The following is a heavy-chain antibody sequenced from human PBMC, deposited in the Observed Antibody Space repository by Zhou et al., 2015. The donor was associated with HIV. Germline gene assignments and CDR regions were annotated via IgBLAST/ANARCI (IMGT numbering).Heavy chain of an antibody. Sequence: QVQLVQSGAEVKKPGSSVKVSCKASGGTFSSYTISWVRQAPGQGLEWMGRIIPILGIANYAQKLQGRVTITADKSTSTAYMELSSLRSEDTAVYYCARDQAYYYDSSGYPAGPVKPATGGYYGMDVWGQGTTVTVSS. CDR1: GGTFSSYT. CDR3: ARDQAYYYDSSGYPAGPVKPATGGYYGMDV. CDR2: IIPILGIA. D-gene: IGHD3-22*01. V-gene: IGHV1-69*08. J-gene: IGHJ6*02.